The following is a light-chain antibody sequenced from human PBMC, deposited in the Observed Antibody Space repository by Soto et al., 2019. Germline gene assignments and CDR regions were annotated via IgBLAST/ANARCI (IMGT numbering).Light chain of an antibody. Sequence: QSALTQPRSVSGSPGQSVTISCTGTSTDVGGYNYVSWYQQHPVKAPKLMIYDVSKRPSGVPDRFSGSKSGNTASLTISGLQAEDEADYYCCSYAGSSYVFGTGTKLTVL. V-gene: IGLV2-11*01. CDR1: STDVGGYNY. CDR3: CSYAGSSYV. J-gene: IGLJ1*01. CDR2: DVS.